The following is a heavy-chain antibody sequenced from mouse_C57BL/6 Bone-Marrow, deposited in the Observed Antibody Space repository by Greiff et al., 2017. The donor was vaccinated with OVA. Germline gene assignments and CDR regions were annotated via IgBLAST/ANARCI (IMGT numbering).Heavy chain of an antibody. Sequence: EVKLVESGGGLVQPKGSLKLSCAASGFSFNTYAMNWVRQAPGKGLEWVARIRSKSNNYATYYADSVKDRFTISRDDSESMLYLQMNNLKTEDTAMYYCVRHELQGFAYWGQGTLVTVSA. CDR1: GFSFNTYA. CDR3: VRHELQGFAY. CDR2: IRSKSNNYAT. J-gene: IGHJ3*01. D-gene: IGHD1-1*01. V-gene: IGHV10-1*01.